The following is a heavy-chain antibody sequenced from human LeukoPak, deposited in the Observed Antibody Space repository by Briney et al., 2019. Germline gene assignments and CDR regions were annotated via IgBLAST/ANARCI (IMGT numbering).Heavy chain of an antibody. CDR1: GFNFIDYS. J-gene: IGHJ4*01. CDR3: ARDHRYAFDN. CDR2: IGINSGNT. V-gene: IGHV3-48*01. Sequence: PGGSLRLSCAASGFNFIDYSMNWVRQAPGKGLEWISYIGINSGNTKYADSVKGRFTISRDKARNSLYLQMNSLRVEDTAMYYCARDHRYAFDNWGHGTLVTVSS. D-gene: IGHD5-12*01.